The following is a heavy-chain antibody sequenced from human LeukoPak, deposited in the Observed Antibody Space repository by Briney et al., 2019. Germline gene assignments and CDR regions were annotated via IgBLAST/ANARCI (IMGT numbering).Heavy chain of an antibody. CDR2: ISPTGSTT. D-gene: IGHD6-13*01. CDR3: ARGPSSNWSGLDF. Sequence: GGSLRLSCTASGFSFSGHWMHWARQLPGKGLVWVSRISPTGSTTSYADSVKGRFTVSRDNAKNTLYLQVNNLRAEGTAVYYCARGPSSNWSGLDFWGQGTLLTVSS. CDR1: GFSFSGHW. J-gene: IGHJ4*02. V-gene: IGHV3-74*01.